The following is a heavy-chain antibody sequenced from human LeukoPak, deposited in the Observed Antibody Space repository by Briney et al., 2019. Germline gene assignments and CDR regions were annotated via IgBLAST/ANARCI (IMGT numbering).Heavy chain of an antibody. CDR2: INPDGNKK. V-gene: IGHV3-7*01. J-gene: IGHJ4*02. CDR1: VLSFSSSW. D-gene: IGHD5-18*01. CDR3: ARDLAYSRLDY. Sequence: GGSMRLSCAVSVLSFSSSWIDWVRHAPWKGLEWVASINPDGNKKYSADSVKGRFTISRDNAENSLYLQMNSLRVEDTAFYYCARDLAYSRLDYWGQGMLVTVSS.